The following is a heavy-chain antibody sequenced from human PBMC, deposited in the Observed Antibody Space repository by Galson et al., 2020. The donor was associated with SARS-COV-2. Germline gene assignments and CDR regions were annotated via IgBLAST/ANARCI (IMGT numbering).Heavy chain of an antibody. CDR2: IKEDGSEM. V-gene: IGHV3-7*04. D-gene: IGHD6-19*01. CDR3: ARYRPYSSGWYDAFDI. Sequence: GESLKISCAASGFTFSSYWMSWVRQAPGKGLEWLANIKEDGSEMYYVDSVKGQFTISRDNAKNSVYLQMNSLRAEDTAVYYCARYRPYSSGWYDAFDIWGQGTMVTVSS. CDR1: GFTFSSYW. J-gene: IGHJ3*02.